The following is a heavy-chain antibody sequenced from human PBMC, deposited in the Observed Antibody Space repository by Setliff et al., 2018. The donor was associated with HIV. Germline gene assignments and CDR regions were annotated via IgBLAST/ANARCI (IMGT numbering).Heavy chain of an antibody. Sequence: ASVKVSCKVSGYTLTELSMHWVRQAPGKGLEWMGGFEPEDGETIYAQKFQGRVIMTEDTSTDTAYMELSSLRSGDTAVYYCTTETHEWVGELGDAFDIWGQGTMVTVSS. CDR2: FEPEDGET. J-gene: IGHJ3*02. D-gene: IGHD3-10*01. CDR1: GYTLTELS. CDR3: TTETHEWVGELGDAFDI. V-gene: IGHV1-24*01.